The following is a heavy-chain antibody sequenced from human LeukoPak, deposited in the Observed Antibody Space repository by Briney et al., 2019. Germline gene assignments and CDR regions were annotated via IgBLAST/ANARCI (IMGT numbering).Heavy chain of an antibody. Sequence: GGSLRLSCAASGFTFSSYGMHWVRQAPGKGLEWVAVISYDGSNKYYADSVKGRFTISRDNSKNTLYLQMNSLRAEDTAVYYCARGRGSSISSYMDVWGKGTTLTVSS. D-gene: IGHD2-2*01. CDR2: ISYDGSNK. CDR1: GFTFSSYG. V-gene: IGHV3-30*03. J-gene: IGHJ6*03. CDR3: ARGRGSSISSYMDV.